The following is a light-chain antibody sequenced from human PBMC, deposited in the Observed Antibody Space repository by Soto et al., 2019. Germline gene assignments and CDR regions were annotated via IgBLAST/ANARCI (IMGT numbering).Light chain of an antibody. CDR1: SSDVGGYNY. CDR2: EVR. Sequence: QSALTQPASVSGSPGQSITISCTGTSSDVGGYNYVSWHQQHPGKAPKLMIYEVRNRPSGVSNRFSGSKSGNTATLAISWLQAEDEAGYYCSAYTSSSTWVFGGGTKLTVL. J-gene: IGLJ3*02. V-gene: IGLV2-14*01. CDR3: SAYTSSSTWV.